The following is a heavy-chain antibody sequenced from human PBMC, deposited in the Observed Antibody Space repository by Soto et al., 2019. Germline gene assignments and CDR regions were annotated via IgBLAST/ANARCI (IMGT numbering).Heavy chain of an antibody. CDR1: GFTFSSYA. J-gene: IGHJ4*02. V-gene: IGHV3-23*01. CDR2: ISGSGGST. D-gene: IGHD2-2*01. Sequence: PGGSLRLSCAASGFTFSSYAMSWVRQAPGKGLEWVSAISGSGGSTYYADSVKGRFTISRDNSKNTLYLQMNSLRAEDTAVYYCARNGAIVLVPAAVDYWGQGTLVTVSS. CDR3: ARNGAIVLVPAAVDY.